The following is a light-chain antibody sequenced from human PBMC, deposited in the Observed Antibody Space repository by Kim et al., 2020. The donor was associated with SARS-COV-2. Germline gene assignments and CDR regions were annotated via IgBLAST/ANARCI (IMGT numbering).Light chain of an antibody. J-gene: IGLJ2*01. V-gene: IGLV2-8*01. CDR2: DVS. Sequence: QSVTLSCPGPSSHVGGYYYVSWYQQHPGKAPKLMIYDVSKRPSGVPDRFSGSKSGNTASLTVSGLQAEDEADYYCSSYAGSNNYVIFGGGTQLTVL. CDR3: SSYAGSNNYVI. CDR1: SSHVGGYYY.